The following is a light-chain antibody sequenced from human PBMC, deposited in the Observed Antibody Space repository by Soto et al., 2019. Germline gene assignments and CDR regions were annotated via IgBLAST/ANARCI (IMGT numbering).Light chain of an antibody. J-gene: IGKJ1*01. CDR1: QGISSY. CDR3: QKLNSYPRT. Sequence: DIQLTQSPSFLSASVGDRVTITCRASQGISSYLAWYQQKPGKAPKLLIYAASTLQSWVPSRFSGSGSGTEFTLTISSLQPEDFATYYCQKLNSYPRTFGQGTKVDIK. V-gene: IGKV1-9*01. CDR2: AAS.